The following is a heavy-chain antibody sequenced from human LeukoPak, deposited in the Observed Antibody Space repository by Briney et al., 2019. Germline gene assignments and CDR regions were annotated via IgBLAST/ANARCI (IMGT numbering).Heavy chain of an antibody. V-gene: IGHV4-59*08. D-gene: IGHD6-13*01. CDR3: ARLEQQLVQGAYYFDY. CDR2: IYYSGST. J-gene: IGHJ4*02. Sequence: SETLSLTCTVAGGSISSYYWSWIRQPPGKGLEWLGYIYYSGSTNYNPSLKSRVTISVDTSKNQFSLKLSSVTAADAAVYYCARLEQQLVQGAYYFDYWGQGTLVTVSS. CDR1: GGSISSYY.